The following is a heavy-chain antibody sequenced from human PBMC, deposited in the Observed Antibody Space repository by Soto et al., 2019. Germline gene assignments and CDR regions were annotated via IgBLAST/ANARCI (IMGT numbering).Heavy chain of an antibody. V-gene: IGHV4-30-4*01. Sequence: PSETLSLTCTVSGDPISSVDHYWSWIRQPPGKGLEWMGYIYHSGSTHYNPSLNSRLTISIEPSTNRFSLNLTSVTAADTAVYFCARLRWETENNWFDPWGQGSLVTVSS. D-gene: IGHD1-26*01. CDR2: IYHSGST. J-gene: IGHJ5*02. CDR3: ARLRWETENNWFDP. CDR1: GDPISSVDHY.